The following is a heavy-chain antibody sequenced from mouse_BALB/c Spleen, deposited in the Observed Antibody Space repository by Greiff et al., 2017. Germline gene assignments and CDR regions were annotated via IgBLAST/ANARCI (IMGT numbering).Heavy chain of an antibody. CDR2: ISSGGSYT. V-gene: IGHV5-6*01. CDR3: TRRGMITTGHYWYIDV. CDR1: GFTFSSYG. J-gene: IGHJ1*01. D-gene: IGHD2-4*01. Sequence: EVQGVESGGGLVKPGGSLKLSCAASGFTFSSYGMSWVRQTPDKRLEWVATISSGGSYTYYPDSVKGRFTISRDNAKNTLYLQMSRLMSEDTAMYYCTRRGMITTGHYWYIDVWGAGTTVTVSS.